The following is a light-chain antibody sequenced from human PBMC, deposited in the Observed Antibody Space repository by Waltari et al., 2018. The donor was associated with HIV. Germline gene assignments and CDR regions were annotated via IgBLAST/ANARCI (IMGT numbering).Light chain of an antibody. CDR3: GAWDDSLKGFM. Sequence: QSVLTQPPAASGTPGQRVTISCSGSRSNIGSNPVSWDQQLPGQAPKLLISSNSQRPSGVHDRCSGSKSGASASLAISGLQSADESQYFCGAWDDSLKGFMFGGGTQLTVL. CDR1: RSNIGSNP. V-gene: IGLV1-44*01. J-gene: IGLJ3*02. CDR2: SNS.